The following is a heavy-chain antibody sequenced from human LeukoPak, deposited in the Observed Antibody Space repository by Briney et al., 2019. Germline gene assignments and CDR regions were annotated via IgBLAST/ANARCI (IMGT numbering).Heavy chain of an antibody. Sequence: ASVKVSCKVSGYTLTELSMHWVRQAPGKGLEWMGIINPSGGSTSYAQKFQGRVTMTRDTSTSTVYMELSSLRSEDTAVYYCARVQGRISAWGAFDIWGQGTEVTVSS. D-gene: IGHD3-16*01. J-gene: IGHJ3*02. CDR1: GYTLTELS. CDR2: INPSGGST. CDR3: ARVQGRISAWGAFDI. V-gene: IGHV1-46*01.